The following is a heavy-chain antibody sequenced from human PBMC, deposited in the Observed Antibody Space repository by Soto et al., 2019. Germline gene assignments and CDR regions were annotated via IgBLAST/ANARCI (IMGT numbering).Heavy chain of an antibody. CDR1: GGSISSGGYY. CDR3: AREVPGWLDTAMDPSRSYFDY. CDR2: NYYSGST. V-gene: IGHV4-31*03. D-gene: IGHD5-18*01. J-gene: IGHJ4*02. Sequence: PSETLSLTCTVSGGSISSGGYYWSWIRQHPGKGLEWIGYNYYSGSTYYNPSLKSRVTISVDTSKNQFSLKLSSVTAADTAVYYCAREVPGWLDTAMDPSRSYFDYWGQGTLVTVSS.